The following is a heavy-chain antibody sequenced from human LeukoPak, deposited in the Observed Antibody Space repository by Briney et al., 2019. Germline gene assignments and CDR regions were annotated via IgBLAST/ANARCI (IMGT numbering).Heavy chain of an antibody. V-gene: IGHV3-23*01. CDR1: GFTFRSYA. J-gene: IGHJ4*02. CDR2: ISGSGDST. Sequence: GGSLRLSCAASGFTFRSYAMSWVREAPGKGLEWVSAISGSGDSTYYADSVKGRFTISRDNSKNTLYLQMNSLRAEGTAVYYCAKGVVVVAAKYYFDYWGQGTLVTVSS. CDR3: AKGVVVVAAKYYFDY. D-gene: IGHD2-15*01.